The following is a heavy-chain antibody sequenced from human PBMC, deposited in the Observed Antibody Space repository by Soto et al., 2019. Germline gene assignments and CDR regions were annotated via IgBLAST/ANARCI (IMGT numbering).Heavy chain of an antibody. J-gene: IGHJ4*02. D-gene: IGHD4-17*01. CDR1: GFTFSSYG. Sequence: PGGSLRLSCAASGFTFSSYGMHWVRQAPGKGLEWVAVISYDGSNKYYADSVKGRFTISRDNSKNTLYLQMNSLRAEDTAVYYCARPVTTVTTDSTIFDYWGQGTLVTVSS. CDR2: ISYDGSNK. CDR3: ARPVTTVTTDSTIFDY. V-gene: IGHV3-30*03.